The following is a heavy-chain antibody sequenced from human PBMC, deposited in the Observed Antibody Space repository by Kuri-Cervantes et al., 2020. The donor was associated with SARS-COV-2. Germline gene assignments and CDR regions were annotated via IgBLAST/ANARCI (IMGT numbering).Heavy chain of an antibody. CDR3: ARGEVIVVPAAVAYYCYMDV. CDR1: GGSISSYY. CDR2: ISYSGNT. V-gene: IGHV4-59*12. D-gene: IGHD2-2*01. J-gene: IGHJ6*03. Sequence: GSLRLSCTVSGGSISSYYWSWIRQPPGKGLEWIGYISYSGNTNYNPSLKSRVTISVDTSKNQFSLRLSSVTAADTAVYYCARGEVIVVPAAVAYYCYMDVWGKGTTVTVSS.